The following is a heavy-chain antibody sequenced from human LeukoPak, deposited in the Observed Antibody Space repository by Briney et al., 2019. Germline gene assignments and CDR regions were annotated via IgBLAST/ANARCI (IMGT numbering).Heavy chain of an antibody. CDR2: ISGSGGST. J-gene: IGHJ3*02. CDR1: GFTFSSYA. Sequence: QPGGSLRLSCAASGFTFSSYAMSWVRQAPGKGLEWVSAISGSGGSTYYADSVKGRFTISRDNSKNTLYLQMNSLRAEDTAVYYCAKDPPIAQILIDAFDIWGQGTMVTVSS. V-gene: IGHV3-23*01. D-gene: IGHD2-8*01. CDR3: AKDPPIAQILIDAFDI.